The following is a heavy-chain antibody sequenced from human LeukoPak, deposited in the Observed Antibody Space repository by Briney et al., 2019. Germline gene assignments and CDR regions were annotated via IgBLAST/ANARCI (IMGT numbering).Heavy chain of an antibody. J-gene: IGHJ4*02. CDR3: ARAAHAGGDTAMANTLDY. V-gene: IGHV4-34*01. CDR1: GGSFSGYY. D-gene: IGHD5-18*01. CDR2: INHSGST. Sequence: SETLSLTCAVYGGSFSGYYWSWIRQPQGKGLEWIGEINHSGSTNYNPSLTIRVTISVDTSKNQFALKLSSVTAADTAVYYCARAAHAGGDTAMANTLDYWGQGTLVTVSS.